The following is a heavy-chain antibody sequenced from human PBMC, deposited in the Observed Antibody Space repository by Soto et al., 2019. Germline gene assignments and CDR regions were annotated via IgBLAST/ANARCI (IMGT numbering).Heavy chain of an antibody. CDR2: ISYDGSNK. J-gene: IGHJ6*02. CDR3: ASITGTTHFYYYYYGMDV. V-gene: IGHV3-30-3*01. D-gene: IGHD1-7*01. CDR1: GFTFSSYA. Sequence: QVQLVESGGGVVQPGRSLRLSCAASGFTFSSYAMHWVRQAPGKGLEWVAVISYDGSNKYYADSVKGRFTISRDNSKNTLYLQMNSLRAEDTAVYYCASITGTTHFYYYYYGMDVWGQGTTVTVSS.